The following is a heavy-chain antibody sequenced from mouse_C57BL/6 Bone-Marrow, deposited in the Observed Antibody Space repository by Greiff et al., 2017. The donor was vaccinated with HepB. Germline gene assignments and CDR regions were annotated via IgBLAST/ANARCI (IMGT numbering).Heavy chain of an antibody. CDR2: IRNKANGYTT. V-gene: IGHV7-3*01. D-gene: IGHD1-1*01. J-gene: IGHJ2*01. Sequence: EVHLVESGGGLVQPGGSLSLSCAASGFTFTDYYMSWVRQPPGKALEWLGFIRNKANGYTTEYSASVKGRFTISRDNSQSILYLQMNALRAEDSATYYCARYTTVDYFDYWGQGTTLTVSS. CDR1: GFTFTDYY. CDR3: ARYTTVDYFDY.